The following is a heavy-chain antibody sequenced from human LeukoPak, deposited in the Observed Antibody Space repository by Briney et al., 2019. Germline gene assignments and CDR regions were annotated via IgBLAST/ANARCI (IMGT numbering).Heavy chain of an antibody. Sequence: GGSLRLSCAASGFTFSSYAMSWVRQAPGKGLEWLANIKQDGTEKYYVDSVKGRFTISRDNAKNSLYLQMNSLRGEDTAVYYCASLSATAYSSAWRGNYWGQGTLVTVSS. J-gene: IGHJ4*02. CDR3: ASLSATAYSSAWRGNY. CDR2: IKQDGTEK. CDR1: GFTFSSYA. D-gene: IGHD6-19*01. V-gene: IGHV3-7*01.